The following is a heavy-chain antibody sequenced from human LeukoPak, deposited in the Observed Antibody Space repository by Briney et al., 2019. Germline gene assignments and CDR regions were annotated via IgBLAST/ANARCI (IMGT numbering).Heavy chain of an antibody. J-gene: IGHJ4*02. CDR3: ARGVPGYTYGSRFDY. CDR2: IYSGGNT. V-gene: IGHV3-53*01. CDR1: GFTVSSNY. D-gene: IGHD5-18*01. Sequence: GGSLRLSCAASGFTVSSNYMSWVRQAPGKGLEWVSFIYSGGNTYYADSVKGRFTISRDNSKNTLYLQMNSLRAEDTAVYYCARGVPGYTYGSRFDYWGQGTLVTVSS.